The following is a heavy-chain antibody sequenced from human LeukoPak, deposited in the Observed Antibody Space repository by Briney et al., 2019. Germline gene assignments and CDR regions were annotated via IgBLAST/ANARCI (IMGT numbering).Heavy chain of an antibody. CDR2: ISSSGSTI. J-gene: IGHJ4*02. CDR1: GFTFSSYE. CDR3: AKVAVFWFYGSGSYFDY. V-gene: IGHV3-48*03. D-gene: IGHD3-10*01. Sequence: GGSLRLSCAATGFTFSSYEMNWVRQAPGKGLEWVSYISSSGSTIYYADSVKGRFTISRDNSKNTVYLEMDSLRDEDTAVYYCAKVAVFWFYGSGSYFDYWGQGSLVTVSS.